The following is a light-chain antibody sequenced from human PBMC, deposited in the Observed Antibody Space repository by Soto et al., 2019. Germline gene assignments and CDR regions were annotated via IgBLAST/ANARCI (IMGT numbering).Light chain of an antibody. Sequence: EIVLTQSPGSLSLSPGERATLSCRASQSVSSKVAWYQQKPGQAPTLLISGASSRATGIPDRFSGSGSGTDFTLTISRLEPEDFALYYCQQYGSSPITFGQGTRL. J-gene: IGKJ5*01. CDR1: QSVSSK. CDR3: QQYGSSPIT. V-gene: IGKV3-20*01. CDR2: GAS.